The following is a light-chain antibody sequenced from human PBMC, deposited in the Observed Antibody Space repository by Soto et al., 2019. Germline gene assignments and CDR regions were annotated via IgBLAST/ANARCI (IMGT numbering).Light chain of an antibody. J-gene: IGLJ2*01. V-gene: IGLV1-44*01. CDR1: SSNIGANL. Sequence: QSVLTQPPSASGTPGQRVTISCSGSSSNIGANLVNWYQQFPGTAPKLLIYSNNQRPSGVPDRFSGSKSDTSASLAISGLQSEDEADYYCSTWCDSLLFGGGTTVTVL. CDR2: SNN. CDR3: STWCDSLL.